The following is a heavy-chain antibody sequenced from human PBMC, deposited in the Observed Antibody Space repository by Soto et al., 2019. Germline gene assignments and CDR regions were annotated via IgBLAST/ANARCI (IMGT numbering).Heavy chain of an antibody. CDR3: ARHSAAAGIRWFDP. V-gene: IGHV4-39*01. J-gene: IGHJ5*02. Sequence: PSETLSLTCTVSGGSISSSSYYWGWIRQPPGKGLEWIGSIYYSGSTYYNPSLKSRVTISVDTSKNQFSLKLSSVTAADTAVYYCARHSAAAGIRWFDPWGQGTLVTVSS. CDR1: GGSISSSSYY. D-gene: IGHD6-13*01. CDR2: IYYSGST.